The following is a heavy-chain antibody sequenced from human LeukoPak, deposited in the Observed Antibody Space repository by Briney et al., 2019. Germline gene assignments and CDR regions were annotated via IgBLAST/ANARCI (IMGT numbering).Heavy chain of an antibody. J-gene: IGHJ4*02. CDR2: IDQDGREK. CDR3: ARERQGSSDYDGKESFDY. D-gene: IGHD6-25*01. Sequence: GESLKISCVGSAFRFSNSWMSWVRHVPGKGLKWVANIDQDGREKNYVDSVKGRFTISRDNGQSSLYLEMHSLRAEDTAVYYCARERQGSSDYDGKESFDYWGQGTLVTISS. CDR1: AFRFSNSW. V-gene: IGHV3-7*01.